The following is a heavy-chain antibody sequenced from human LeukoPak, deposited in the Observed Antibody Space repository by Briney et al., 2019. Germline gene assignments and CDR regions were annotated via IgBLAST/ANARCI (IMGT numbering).Heavy chain of an antibody. Sequence: SETLSLTCTVCGGSISSYYWSWIRQPPGKGLECIGYIYYRVSTNYNPSLKRRVRILVDPSKSQNYLKLSSVPAAESVGYCCAYDGSSGYAAFDILGQGRMVTVSS. V-gene: IGHV4-59*03. CDR1: GGSISSYY. J-gene: IGHJ3*02. CDR2: IYYRVST. CDR3: AYDGSSGYAAFDI. D-gene: IGHD3-22*01.